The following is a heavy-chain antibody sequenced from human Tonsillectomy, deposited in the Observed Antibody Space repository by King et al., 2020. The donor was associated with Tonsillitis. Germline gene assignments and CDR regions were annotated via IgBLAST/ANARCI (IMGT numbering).Heavy chain of an antibody. D-gene: IGHD3-22*01. V-gene: IGHV3-30*04. J-gene: IGHJ4*02. CDR2: ISYDGSNK. CDR1: GFTFSSYA. Sequence: VQLVESEGGVVQPGRSLRLSCAASGFTFSSYAMHWVRQAPGKGLEWVAVISYDGSNKYYADSVKGRFTISRDNSKNTLYLQMNSLRAEDTAVYYCARDGAWGYGYFQDYWGQGTLVTVSS. CDR3: ARDGAWGYGYFQDY.